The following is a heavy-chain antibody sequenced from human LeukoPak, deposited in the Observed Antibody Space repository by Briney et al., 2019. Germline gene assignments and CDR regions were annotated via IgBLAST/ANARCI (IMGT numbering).Heavy chain of an antibody. CDR3: GREGIPYSPSPYYFDY. Sequence: SQTLSLTCTVSGDSINSGAYYWSWIRQHLEKGLEWIGNIYYSGSTYYNPSLKSRVTISVDTSKNQFSLKLSPVTAADTAVYYCGREGIPYSPSPYYFDYWGQGNLVTVSS. D-gene: IGHD3-9*01. J-gene: IGHJ4*02. V-gene: IGHV4-31*03. CDR2: IYYSGST. CDR1: GDSINSGAYY.